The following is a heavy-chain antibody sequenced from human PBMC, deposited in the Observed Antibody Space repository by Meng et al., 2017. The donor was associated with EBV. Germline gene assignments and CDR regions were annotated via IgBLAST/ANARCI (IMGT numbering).Heavy chain of an antibody. Sequence: QVHLVQSGAGVKKPGSSVKVSCKTSGGTLRSDAVSWVRQAPGQGLEWMGGLIPMSDAPHYAQKFQGRVTMTADESTNTHYMDLSGLRFEDTAVYYCASESGRGFTPDYWGQGTLVTVSS. CDR3: ASESGRGFTPDY. J-gene: IGHJ4*02. CDR1: GGTLRSDA. V-gene: IGHV1-69*01. CDR2: LIPMSDAP. D-gene: IGHD3-10*01.